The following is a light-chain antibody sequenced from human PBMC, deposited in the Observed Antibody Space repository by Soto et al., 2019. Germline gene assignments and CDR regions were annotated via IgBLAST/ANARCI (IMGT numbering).Light chain of an antibody. J-gene: IGKJ1*01. CDR1: QTLSNS. V-gene: IGKV3-15*01. Sequence: EIVLTQSPGTLSLSPGERATLSCRASQTLSNSFIAWYQQKPGQAPRLLIYGASIRATGIPARFSGSGSGTEFTLTISSLQSEDFAVYYCQHYNNWPPWTFGQGTKVDIK. CDR2: GAS. CDR3: QHYNNWPPWT.